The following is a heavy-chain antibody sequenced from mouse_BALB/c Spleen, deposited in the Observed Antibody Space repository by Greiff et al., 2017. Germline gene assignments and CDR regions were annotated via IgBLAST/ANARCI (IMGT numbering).Heavy chain of an antibody. V-gene: IGHV14-1*02. J-gene: IGHJ2*01. CDR1: GFNIKDYY. Sequence: VQLQQSGAELVRPGALVKLSCKASGFNIKDYYMHWVKQRPEQGLEWIGWIDPENGNTIYDPKFQGKASITADTSSNTAYLQLSSLTSEDTAVYYCARGGNITTVVAPFDYWGQGTTLTVSP. D-gene: IGHD1-1*01. CDR2: IDPENGNT. CDR3: ARGGNITTVVAPFDY.